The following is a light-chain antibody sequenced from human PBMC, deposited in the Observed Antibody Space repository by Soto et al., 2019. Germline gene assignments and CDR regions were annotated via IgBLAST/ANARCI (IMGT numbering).Light chain of an antibody. CDR2: KVS. Sequence: QSALTQPPSASGSPGQSVAISCTGTSSDVGGYNLVSWYQQHPGKAPKVLIYKVSKRAAGVPDLFSGSTSCNTAFLTVSGLQAEDDADYYCSSYAGSNNVLFGGGTKLTVL. V-gene: IGLV2-8*01. CDR3: SSYAGSNNVL. CDR1: SSDVGGYNL. J-gene: IGLJ2*01.